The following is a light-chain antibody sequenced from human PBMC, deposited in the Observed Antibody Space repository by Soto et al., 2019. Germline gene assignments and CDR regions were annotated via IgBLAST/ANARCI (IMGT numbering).Light chain of an antibody. V-gene: IGLV1-44*01. CDR3: ATCDDSLNLLYV. CDR2: LTR. J-gene: IGLJ1*01. Sequence: SVLTQPPSASGTPGQRVTISCSGDSSSIERNTVSWYQQLTGMAPKLLIYLTRRRPSGPTDRFTGSKSGTSASLALSVLQSEDEAEYYCATCDDSLNLLYVFGTGTKVTVL. CDR1: SSSIERNT.